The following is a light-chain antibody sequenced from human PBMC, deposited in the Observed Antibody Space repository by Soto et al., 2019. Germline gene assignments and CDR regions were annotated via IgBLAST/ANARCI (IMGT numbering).Light chain of an antibody. CDR1: QSISSY. V-gene: IGKV1-39*01. CDR2: AAS. J-gene: IGKJ1*01. Sequence: DIQMTQSPSSLSASVRDSVTISSRASQSISSYLTWYQHKPGKAPKLLIYAASSLQSGVPSRFSGSGSGTDFTLTISSLQPEDFATYYCQQSYSTPWTFGQGTKVDIK. CDR3: QQSYSTPWT.